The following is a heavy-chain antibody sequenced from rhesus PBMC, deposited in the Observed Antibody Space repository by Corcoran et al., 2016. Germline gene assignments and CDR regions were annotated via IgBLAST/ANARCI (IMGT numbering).Heavy chain of an antibody. J-gene: IGHJ5-2*02. V-gene: IGHV4-65*02. CDR3: ARRPVGSGKCLDV. Sequence: QVQLHESGPGLLKPSETLSLTCAVSGDSISSPAWWTWVRQSPGKGLEGIGIIGDSSNKTYYKPTLRSRITISKEKPKNQFSLKLNSVTAADTAVYYCARRPVGSGKCLDVWGRGLLVTVSS. CDR2: IGDSSNKT. CDR1: GDSISSPAW. D-gene: IGHD1-1*01.